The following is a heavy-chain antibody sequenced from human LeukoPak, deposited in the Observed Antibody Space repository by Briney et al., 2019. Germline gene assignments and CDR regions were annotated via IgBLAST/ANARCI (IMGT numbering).Heavy chain of an antibody. CDR1: GFMFRDAA. Sequence: PGGSLRLSCAASGFMFRDAAMTWVRQAPGKGLEWVSLIASSGLNTYYADSVRGRFTISRDNSKNTLSLQMNSLRVEDTAIYYCARDIELSTWGLGTLFTVSS. D-gene: IGHD5-12*01. CDR2: IASSGLNT. V-gene: IGHV3-23*01. CDR3: ARDIELST. J-gene: IGHJ3*01.